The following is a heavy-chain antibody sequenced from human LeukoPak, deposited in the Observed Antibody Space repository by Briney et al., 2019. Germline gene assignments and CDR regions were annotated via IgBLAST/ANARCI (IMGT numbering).Heavy chain of an antibody. CDR2: ISSNGGST. V-gene: IGHV3-64*01. D-gene: IGHD2-2*01. Sequence: GGSLRLSCASSGFTFSSYAMHWVRQAPGKGLECVSAISSNGGSTYYANSVKGRFTISRDNSKNTLYLQMGSLRAEDMAVYYCARVGDCSSTSCYYYYIDVWGKGTTVTLSS. J-gene: IGHJ6*03. CDR1: GFTFSSYA. CDR3: ARVGDCSSTSCYYYYIDV.